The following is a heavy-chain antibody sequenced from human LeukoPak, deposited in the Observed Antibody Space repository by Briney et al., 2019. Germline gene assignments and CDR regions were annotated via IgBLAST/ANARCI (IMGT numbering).Heavy chain of an antibody. CDR2: IKQDGSEK. J-gene: IGHJ6*03. CDR1: GFTFSTYW. V-gene: IGHV3-7*01. D-gene: IGHD3-10*01. Sequence: GGSLRLSCAASGFTFSTYWMTWVRQAPGKGLEWVANIKQDGSEKYFVDSVKGRFTISRDNANNSLYLQMNSLRAEDTAVYYCARGEDTGSGSYFYYYYYMDVWGKGTTVTVSS. CDR3: ARGEDTGSGSYFYYYYYMDV.